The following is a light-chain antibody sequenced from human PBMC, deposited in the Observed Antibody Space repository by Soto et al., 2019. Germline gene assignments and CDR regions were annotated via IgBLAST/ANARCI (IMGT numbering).Light chain of an antibody. J-gene: IGKJ5*01. V-gene: IGKV2-28*01. CDR3: MQALQGLT. CDR1: HSLLHSNGYNY. Sequence: DIVMNQCPLSLPVTTGEPASISCRSSHSLLHSNGYNYLDRYLQKPGQSPQLLIYLGSNRASGVPDRFSGSGSGTDFTLKINRVAAEDVGTYYCMQALQGLTFGQGTRLEIK. CDR2: LGS.